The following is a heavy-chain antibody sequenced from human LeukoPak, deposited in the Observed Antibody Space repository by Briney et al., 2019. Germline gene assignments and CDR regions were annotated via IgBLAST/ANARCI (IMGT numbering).Heavy chain of an antibody. CDR1: GFTFTNYA. J-gene: IGHJ4*02. CDR3: AKDYYDILTGYYGFVDY. CDR2: ISGSGANA. V-gene: IGHV3-23*01. D-gene: IGHD3-9*01. Sequence: GGSLRLSCAASGFTFTNYAMHWVRQAPGKGLEWVSLISGSGANAYYADSVKGRLTISRDNSKNTLYLQMNSLRVEDTAVYYCAKDYYDILTGYYGFVDYWGQGTLVTVSS.